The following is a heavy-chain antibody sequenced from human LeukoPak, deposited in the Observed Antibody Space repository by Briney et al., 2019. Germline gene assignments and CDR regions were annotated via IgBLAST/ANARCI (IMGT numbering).Heavy chain of an antibody. V-gene: IGHV3-74*03. CDR1: GVTFRRFW. CDR2: INSDGSST. J-gene: IGHJ4*02. CDR3: AALDHGHDY. Sequence: GGGPRLSLVGPGVTFRRFWVDWGRPAPGEGLVWFSRINSDGSSTKCADSVKGRFTISRDNAKNTLYLQMNSLRAEDTAVYYCAALDHGHDYWGQGTLVTVSS.